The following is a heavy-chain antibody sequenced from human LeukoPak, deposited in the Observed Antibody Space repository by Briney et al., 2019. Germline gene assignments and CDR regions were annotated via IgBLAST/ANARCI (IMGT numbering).Heavy chain of an antibody. V-gene: IGHV1-69*05. D-gene: IGHD1-7*01. CDR3: ARGDWNYFVYYYYMDV. CDR1: GGTFSSYA. Sequence: EASVKVSCKASGGTFSSYAISWVRQAPGQGLEWMGGIIPIFGTANYAQKFQGRVTITTDESTSTAYMELSSLRSEDTAVYYCARGDWNYFVYYYYMDVWGKGTTVTVSS. J-gene: IGHJ6*03. CDR2: IIPIFGTA.